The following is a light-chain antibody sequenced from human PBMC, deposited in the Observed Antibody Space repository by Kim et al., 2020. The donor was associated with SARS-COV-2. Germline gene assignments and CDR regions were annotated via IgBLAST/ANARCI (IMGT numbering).Light chain of an antibody. V-gene: IGKV2-28*01. Sequence: PASSSGRSSQSLLHRKGDNYLAWYLQKPGQSPQLLIELGSNRASGVPDRFSGSGSGTDFTLKISRVEAEDVGVYYCMQALQTPPTFGQGTKVDIK. CDR3: MQALQTPPT. CDR2: LGS. J-gene: IGKJ1*01. CDR1: QSLLHRKGDNY.